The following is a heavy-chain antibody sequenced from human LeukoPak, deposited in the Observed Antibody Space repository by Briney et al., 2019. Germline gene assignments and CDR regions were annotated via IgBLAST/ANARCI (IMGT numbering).Heavy chain of an antibody. V-gene: IGHV3-23*01. CDR2: ISGSGDIT. CDR1: GFTFSTYA. Sequence: PGGSLRLSCAASGFTFSTYAMSWVRQAPGKGLEWVSAISGSGDITYYADSVKGRFTISRDNSKNTLPLHMNTLRAEDTAVYYCAKDLLQTFFFDSSGYYSDAFGMWGQGTMVTVSP. J-gene: IGHJ3*02. CDR3: AKDLLQTFFFDSSGYYSDAFGM. D-gene: IGHD3-22*01.